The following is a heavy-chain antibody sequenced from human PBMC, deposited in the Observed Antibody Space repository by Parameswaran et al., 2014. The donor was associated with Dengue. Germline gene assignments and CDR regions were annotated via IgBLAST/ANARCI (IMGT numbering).Heavy chain of an antibody. CDR3: ARDEFATPHPSPDY. J-gene: IGHJ4*02. CDR2: ISAYNGNT. V-gene: IGHV1-18*01. D-gene: IGHD2-2*01. Sequence: WVRQAPGQGLEWMGWISAYNGNTNYAQKLQGRVTMTTDTSTSTAYMELRSLRSDDTAVYYCARDEFATPHPSPDYWGQGTLVTVSS.